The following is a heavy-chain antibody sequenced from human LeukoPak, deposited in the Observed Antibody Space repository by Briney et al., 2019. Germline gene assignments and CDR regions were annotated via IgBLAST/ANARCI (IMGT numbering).Heavy chain of an antibody. Sequence: SLRLSCAASGFTFDDYAMHWVRQAPGKGLEWVSGISWNSGSIGYADSVKGRFTISRDNAKNSLYLQMNSLRAEDTALYYCAKDRAHCSGGSCYSRAHDAFHIWGQGTMVTVSS. CDR3: AKDRAHCSGGSCYSRAHDAFHI. CDR1: GFTFDDYA. J-gene: IGHJ3*02. V-gene: IGHV3-9*01. D-gene: IGHD2-15*01. CDR2: ISWNSGSI.